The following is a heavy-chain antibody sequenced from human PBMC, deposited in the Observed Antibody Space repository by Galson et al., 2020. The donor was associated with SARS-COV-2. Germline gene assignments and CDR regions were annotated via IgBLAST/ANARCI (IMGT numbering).Heavy chain of an antibody. V-gene: IGHV3-30*04. CDR3: AREGLHYFDY. CDR2: ISYDGSNK. J-gene: IGHJ4*02. Sequence: GESLKISCAASGFTFSSYAMHWVRQAPGKGLEWVAVISYDGSNKYYADSVKGRFTISRDNSKNTLYLQMNSLRAEDTAVYYCAREGLHYFDYWGQGTLVTVSS. CDR1: GFTFSSYA.